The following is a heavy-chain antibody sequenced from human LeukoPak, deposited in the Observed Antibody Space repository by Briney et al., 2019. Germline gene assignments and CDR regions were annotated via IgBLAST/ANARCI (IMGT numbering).Heavy chain of an antibody. V-gene: IGHV3-48*04. Sequence: PGGSLRLSCAASGFTFGSFSMSWVRQAPGKGLEWVSYMSTSDSPIYYTDSVKGRFTISRDNAKNSLYLQMNSLRASDTAVYYCARELNGAFDPWGQGTLVTVSS. CDR2: MSTSDSPI. CDR3: ARELNGAFDP. J-gene: IGHJ5*02. CDR1: GFTFGSFS. D-gene: IGHD1-1*01.